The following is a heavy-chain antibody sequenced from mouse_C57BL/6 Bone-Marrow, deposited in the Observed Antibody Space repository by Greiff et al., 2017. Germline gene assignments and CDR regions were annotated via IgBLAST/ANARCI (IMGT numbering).Heavy chain of an antibody. Sequence: VLLAESGPGLVQPSQCLSITCTVSGFSLTSYCVHWVRQSPGKGLEWLGVIWRGGSTDYNAAFMSRLSITKDNSRSQVLFKMNSLQADDTSIYDCAKRGFAYWGQGTLVTVSA. J-gene: IGHJ3*01. CDR3: AKRGFAY. CDR2: IWRGGST. CDR1: GFSLTSYC. V-gene: IGHV2-5*01.